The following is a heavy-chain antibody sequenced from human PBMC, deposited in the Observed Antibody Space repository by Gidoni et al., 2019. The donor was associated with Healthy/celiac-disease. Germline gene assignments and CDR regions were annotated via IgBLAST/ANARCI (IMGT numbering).Heavy chain of an antibody. D-gene: IGHD4-17*01. V-gene: IGHV1-69*01. Sequence: QVQLVQSGAEVKKPGSSVKVSCKASGGHFSSYAISWVRQAPGQGLEWMGGIIPILGTANYAQKFQGRVTITADESTSTAYMELSSLRSEDTAVYYCARDDYGDYADAFDIWGQGTMVTVSS. J-gene: IGHJ3*02. CDR3: ARDDYGDYADAFDI. CDR2: IIPILGTA. CDR1: GGHFSSYA.